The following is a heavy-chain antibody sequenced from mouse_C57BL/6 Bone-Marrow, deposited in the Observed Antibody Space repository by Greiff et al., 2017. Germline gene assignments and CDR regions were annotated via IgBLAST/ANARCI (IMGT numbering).Heavy chain of an antibody. CDR3: ARWGYDGYYDYAMDY. J-gene: IGHJ4*01. CDR1: GYTFTSYG. V-gene: IGHV1-81*01. Sequence: VQLQQSGAELARPGASVKLSCKASGYTFTSYGISWVKQRTGPGLEWIGEIYPRSGNTYYNEKFTGKATLTADKSSSTAYMELRSLTSEDSAVYFCARWGYDGYYDYAMDYWGQGTSVTVSS. CDR2: IYPRSGNT. D-gene: IGHD2-3*01.